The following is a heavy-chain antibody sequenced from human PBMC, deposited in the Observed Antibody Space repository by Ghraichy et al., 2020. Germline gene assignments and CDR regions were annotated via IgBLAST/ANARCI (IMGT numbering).Heavy chain of an antibody. J-gene: IGHJ4*02. Sequence: SETLSLTCTVSGGSISSHFWTWIRQPPGKGLEWIGYIYYSGTTNYNPSLKSRLSLSVDTSKNQLSLYLTAVTAADTAVYYCARYDTNGFDYWGQGTLVTVSS. CDR2: IYYSGTT. V-gene: IGHV4-59*08. D-gene: IGHD2-8*01. CDR1: GGSISSHF. CDR3: ARYDTNGFDY.